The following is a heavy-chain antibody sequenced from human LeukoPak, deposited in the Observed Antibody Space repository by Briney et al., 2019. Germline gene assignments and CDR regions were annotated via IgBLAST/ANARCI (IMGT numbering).Heavy chain of an antibody. CDR1: GFTVSSNY. J-gene: IGHJ4*02. V-gene: IGHV3-66*01. D-gene: IGHD5-18*01. CDR2: IYTGGST. Sequence: GGSLRLSCAASGFTVSSNYMSWVRQAPGKGLEWVSVIYTGGSTYYADSVKGRFTISRDYSKNTLYLQMNSLRAEDTAIYYCARALQLWSPFDYWGQGTLVTVSS. CDR3: ARALQLWSPFDY.